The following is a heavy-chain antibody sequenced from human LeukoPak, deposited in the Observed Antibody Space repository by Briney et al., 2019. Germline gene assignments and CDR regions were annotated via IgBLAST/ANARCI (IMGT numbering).Heavy chain of an antibody. D-gene: IGHD2-21*01. J-gene: IGHJ4*02. CDR2: TYYKSKWYN. CDR3: ARDSLGGPLCVY. CDR1: GDSHSRNKAG. Sequence: QTLSLTCALSGDSHSRNKAGWNWIRQSPSRGLEWLGRTYYKSKWYNDYAVSVKSRISINPDTSKNQFSLQLNSVTPEDTAVYYCARDSLGGPLCVYWGEGTLVTVPS. V-gene: IGHV6-1*01.